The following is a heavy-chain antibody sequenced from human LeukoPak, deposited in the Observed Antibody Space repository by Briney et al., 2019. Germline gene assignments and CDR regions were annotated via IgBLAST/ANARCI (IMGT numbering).Heavy chain of an antibody. Sequence: GGSLRLSCAASGFTFSDYRINWVRQPPGKGLEWVSYISSSGSTIYYADSVKGRFTISRDDAKNSLYLQMNSLRAEDTAVYYCARCIVGACHYWGQGTLVTVSS. CDR2: ISSSGSTI. CDR3: ARCIVGACHY. V-gene: IGHV3-48*04. CDR1: GFTFSDYR. D-gene: IGHD1-26*01. J-gene: IGHJ4*02.